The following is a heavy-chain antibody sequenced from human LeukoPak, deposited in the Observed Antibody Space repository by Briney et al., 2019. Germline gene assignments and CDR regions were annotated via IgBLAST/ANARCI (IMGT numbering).Heavy chain of an antibody. D-gene: IGHD1-26*01. CDR3: ATALVGATSGAYFDY. V-gene: IGHV5-51*01. J-gene: IGHJ4*02. CDR1: GYSFTSYW. CDR2: IYPGDSDT. Sequence: GESLKISCKGSGYSFTSYWIGWVRQMPGKGLEWMGIIYPGDSDTRYSPSFQGQVTISADKSISTAYLQWNSLKASDTAMYYCATALVGATSGAYFDYWGQGTLVTVSS.